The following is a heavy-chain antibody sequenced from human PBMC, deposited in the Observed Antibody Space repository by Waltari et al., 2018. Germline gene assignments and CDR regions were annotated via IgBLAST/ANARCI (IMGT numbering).Heavy chain of an antibody. D-gene: IGHD1-7*01. J-gene: IGHJ6*03. V-gene: IGHV3-7*01. CDR2: IRQDASEK. CDR1: GFTFSSYW. CDR3: ARGSELSFYHMNV. Sequence: EVQLVQSGGGLVQPGGSLRLSCAASGFTFSSYWMNWVRQAPGKGLEWVANIRQDASEKYYVESVKGRFTISRDNTKNSLYLQMNSLRAEDTAVYYCARGSELSFYHMNVWGKGTTVTVSS.